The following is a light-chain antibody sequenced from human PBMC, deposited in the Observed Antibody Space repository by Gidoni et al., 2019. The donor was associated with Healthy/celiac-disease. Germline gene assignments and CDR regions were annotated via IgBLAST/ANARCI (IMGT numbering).Light chain of an antibody. CDR2: DAS. CDR1: QSVSSY. CDR3: QQRSNWPRLT. V-gene: IGKV3-11*01. Sequence: EMVLTHSPATLSLSPGGRATLSCRARQSVSSYLAWYQQKPGLAPRLLIYDASNRATGIPARFSGSGSGTDFTLTISSLEPEDFAVYYCQQRSNWPRLTFGGGTKVEIK. J-gene: IGKJ4*01.